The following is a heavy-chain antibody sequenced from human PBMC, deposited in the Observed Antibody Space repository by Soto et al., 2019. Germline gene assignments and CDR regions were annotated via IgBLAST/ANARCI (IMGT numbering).Heavy chain of an antibody. CDR3: ATEGKDDSVKGGFDN. V-gene: IGHV3-33*01. D-gene: IGHD3-22*01. J-gene: IGHJ4*02. Sequence: VQLVESGGGVVQPGRSLRLSCAASGFRFSSYGMNWVRQSPGKGLEWVAVIWYDGSNKFYGNSVKGRFTISRDNSSITLYLQMNSLRDEDTAVYYCATEGKDDSVKGGFDNWGQGTLVTVSS. CDR1: GFRFSSYG. CDR2: IWYDGSNK.